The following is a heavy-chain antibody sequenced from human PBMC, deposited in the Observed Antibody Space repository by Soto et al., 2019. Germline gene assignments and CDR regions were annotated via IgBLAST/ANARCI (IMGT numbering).Heavy chain of an antibody. V-gene: IGHV1-18*01. Sequence: ASVKVSCKASGYTFTSYGISWVRQAPGQGLEWMGWISAYNGNTNYAQKLQGRVTMTTDTSTSTAYMELRSLRSEDTAVYYCARGSRVLRYFDWLSYYYYMDVWGKGTTVTVSS. J-gene: IGHJ6*03. CDR2: ISAYNGNT. CDR3: ARGSRVLRYFDWLSYYYYMDV. CDR1: GYTFTSYG. D-gene: IGHD3-9*01.